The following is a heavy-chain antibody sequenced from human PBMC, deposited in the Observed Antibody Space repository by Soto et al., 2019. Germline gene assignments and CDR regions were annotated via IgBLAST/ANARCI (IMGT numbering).Heavy chain of an antibody. J-gene: IGHJ6*03. Sequence: SETLSLTCTVSGGSISSGGYYWSWIRQHPGKGLEWIGYIYYSGSTYYNPSLKSRVTISVDTSNNQFSLKLSSVTAADTAVYYCAREVEKGAAAGTGGYYYYYMDVWGKGTTVTVSS. V-gene: IGHV4-31*03. CDR3: AREVEKGAAAGTGGYYYYYMDV. CDR1: GGSISSGGYY. D-gene: IGHD6-13*01. CDR2: IYYSGST.